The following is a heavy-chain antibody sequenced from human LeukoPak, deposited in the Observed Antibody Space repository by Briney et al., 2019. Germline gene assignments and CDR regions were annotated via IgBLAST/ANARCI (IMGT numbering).Heavy chain of an antibody. Sequence: SETLSVTCTVSGGSISIYYWSWVRQPPREGGGWIGYIYYSGSTNYNTSLNSRVTISVDTSKNQFSLKLSSVTAADTAVYYCARGIYCSSTSCYYYFDYWGQGTLVTVSS. CDR1: GGSISIYY. J-gene: IGHJ4*02. V-gene: IGHV4-59*01. CDR3: ARGIYCSSTSCYYYFDY. CDR2: IYYSGST. D-gene: IGHD2-2*01.